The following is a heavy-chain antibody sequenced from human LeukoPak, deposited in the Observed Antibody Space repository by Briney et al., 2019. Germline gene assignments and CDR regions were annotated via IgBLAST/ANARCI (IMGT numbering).Heavy chain of an antibody. V-gene: IGHV5-51*01. CDR2: IYPGDSDT. CDR3: ARSIAARQFDY. J-gene: IGHJ4*02. CDR1: GYSFTSYW. D-gene: IGHD6-6*01. Sequence: GESLKISCQGSGYSFTSYWIGWVRQIPGKGLEWMGIIYPGDSDTRYSPSFQGQVTISADKSISTAYLQWSSLKASDTAMYYCARSIAARQFDYWGQGTLVTVSS.